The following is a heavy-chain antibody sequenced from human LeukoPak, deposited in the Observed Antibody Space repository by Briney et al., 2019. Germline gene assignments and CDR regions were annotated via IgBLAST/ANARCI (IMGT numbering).Heavy chain of an antibody. CDR2: IYYSGST. CDR1: GGSISSYY. J-gene: IGHJ4*02. Sequence: PSETLSLTCTVSGGSISSYYWSWIRQPPVKGLQWIGYIYYSGSTNYNPSLMSRATISEDTSKNQVSLKLSSVTAADTAIYYCARGPAWYFNYWGQGTLVTVSS. CDR3: ARGPAWYFNY. V-gene: IGHV4-59*01.